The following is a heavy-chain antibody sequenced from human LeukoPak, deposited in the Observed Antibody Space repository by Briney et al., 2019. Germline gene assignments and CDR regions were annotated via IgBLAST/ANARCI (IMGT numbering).Heavy chain of an antibody. D-gene: IGHD2/OR15-2a*01. CDR2: ININTGNP. V-gene: IGHV7-4-1*02. CDR1: GYTFTSYS. J-gene: IGHJ4*02. Sequence: ASVKVSCKASGYTFTSYSMNWVRQAPGQGLEWMGWININTGNPTYAQGFTGRFVFSLDTSVSTAYLQISSLKAEDTAVYYCARDFNMVIFDYWGQGTLVTVSS. CDR3: ARDFNMVIFDY.